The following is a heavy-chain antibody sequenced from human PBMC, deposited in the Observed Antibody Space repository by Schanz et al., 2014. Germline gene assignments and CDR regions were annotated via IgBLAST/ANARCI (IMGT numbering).Heavy chain of an antibody. V-gene: IGHV3-7*01. CDR3: ARGLIVGDGQHFYFSYGLDV. J-gene: IGHJ6*02. Sequence: DVQLVESGGTLVRPGGSLRLSCAASGFNFSSHWMTWVRQAPGRGLGWGANIRQDVRAKYYVDSVKGRFTISRDNIASSLFLQMNSLRAEDSAVYYCARGLIVGDGQHFYFSYGLDVWGQGTTVTVSS. D-gene: IGHD1-26*01. CDR2: IRQDVRAK. CDR1: GFNFSSHW.